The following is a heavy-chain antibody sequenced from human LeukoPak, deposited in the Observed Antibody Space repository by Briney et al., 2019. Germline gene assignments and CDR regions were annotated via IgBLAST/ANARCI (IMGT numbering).Heavy chain of an antibody. Sequence: PSETLSLTCTVSGASFSSYYWTWIRQPPGKGLEWIGNIYSSGTTNYNPSLKSRVTISVDTSKNQFSLKVTSVTAADTAVYYCARDTTAAVWGQGTLVTVSS. J-gene: IGHJ4*02. D-gene: IGHD4-17*01. CDR2: IYSSGTT. V-gene: IGHV4-59*01. CDR1: GASFSSYY. CDR3: ARDTTAAV.